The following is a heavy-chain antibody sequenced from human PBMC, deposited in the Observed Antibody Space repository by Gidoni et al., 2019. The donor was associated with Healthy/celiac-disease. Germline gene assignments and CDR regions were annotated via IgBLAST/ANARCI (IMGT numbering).Heavy chain of an antibody. V-gene: IGHV4-38-2*02. CDR2: IYHSGST. Sequence: QVQLQESGPGLVKPSETLSLTCTVSGSSISSGYYWGWIRQPPGKGLEWIGSIYHSGSTYYNPSLKSRVTISVDTSKNQFSLKLSSVTAADTAVYYCASAMTTVTTVDYWGQGTLVTVSS. D-gene: IGHD4-17*01. CDR1: GSSISSGYY. CDR3: ASAMTTVTTVDY. J-gene: IGHJ4*02.